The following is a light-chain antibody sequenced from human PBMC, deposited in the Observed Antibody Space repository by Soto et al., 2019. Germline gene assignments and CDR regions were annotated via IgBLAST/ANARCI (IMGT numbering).Light chain of an antibody. J-gene: IGLJ3*02. CDR2: EVT. Sequence: QSALTQPASVSGSPGQSITISCTGTNSDVGNYDYVSWYQQHPGKAPKLMLYEVTYRPSGVSNRFSGSKSGNTASLTISGLQAEDEADYYCTSYTTINTWVFGGGTKLTVL. V-gene: IGLV2-14*01. CDR3: TSYTTINTWV. CDR1: NSDVGNYDY.